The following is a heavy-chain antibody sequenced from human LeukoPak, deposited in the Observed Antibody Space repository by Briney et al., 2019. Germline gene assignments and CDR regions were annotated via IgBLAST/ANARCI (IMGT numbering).Heavy chain of an antibody. D-gene: IGHD2-15*01. CDR3: AKANVVAAMADWFDP. CDR1: GFTASSNY. J-gene: IGHJ5*02. V-gene: IGHV3-53*01. Sequence: GGSLRLSCAASGFTASSNYMSWVRQAPGKGLEWVSVIYSGGSTYYADSVKGRFTISRDNSKNTLYLQMNSLRAEDTAVFYCAKANVVAAMADWFDPWGQGTLVTVSS. CDR2: IYSGGST.